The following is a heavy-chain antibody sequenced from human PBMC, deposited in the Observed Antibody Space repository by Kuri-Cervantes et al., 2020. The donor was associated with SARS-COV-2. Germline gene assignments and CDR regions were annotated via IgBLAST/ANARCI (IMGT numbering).Heavy chain of an antibody. J-gene: IGHJ4*02. CDR2: IIPILGIA. CDR1: GGTFSSYT. D-gene: IGHD6-13*01. V-gene: IGHV1-69*02. Sequence: SVKVSCKASGGTFSSYTISWVRQAPGQGLEWMGRIIPILGIANYAQKFQGRVTITADKSTSTAYMELSSLRSEDTAVYYCAADHIAAAGLFDYWGQGTLVTVSS. CDR3: AADHIAAAGLFDY.